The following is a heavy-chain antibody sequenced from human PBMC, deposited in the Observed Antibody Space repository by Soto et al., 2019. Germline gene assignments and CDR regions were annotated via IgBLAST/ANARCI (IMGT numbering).Heavy chain of an antibody. D-gene: IGHD5-18*01. V-gene: IGHV4-59*01. CDR2: IYYSGST. Sequence: SETLSLTCTVSGGSISSDYWSWIRQPPGKGLEWIGYIYYSGSTNYNPSLKSQLTISVDTSKNQFSLKLSSVTAADTAVDYCAREADRYGYLDDAFDIWGQGTMVTVSS. CDR3: AREADRYGYLDDAFDI. CDR1: GGSISSDY. J-gene: IGHJ3*02.